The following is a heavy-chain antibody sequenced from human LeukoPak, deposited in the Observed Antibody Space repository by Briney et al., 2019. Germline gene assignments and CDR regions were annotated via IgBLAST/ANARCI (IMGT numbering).Heavy chain of an antibody. D-gene: IGHD6-19*01. CDR3: ASDPVAVAGNYYYYYGMDV. CDR1: GFTFSSYS. J-gene: IGHJ6*02. CDR2: ISSSSSYI. V-gene: IGHV3-21*01. Sequence: GGSLRLSCAASGFTFSSYSMNWVRQAPGKGLEWVSSISSSSSYIYYADSVKGRFTISRDNAKNSLYLQMNSLRAEDTAVYYCASDPVAVAGNYYYYYGMDVWGQGTTVTVSS.